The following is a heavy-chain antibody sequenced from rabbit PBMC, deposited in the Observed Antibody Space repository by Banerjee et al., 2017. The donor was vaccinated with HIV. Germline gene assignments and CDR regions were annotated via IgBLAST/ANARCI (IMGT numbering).Heavy chain of an antibody. D-gene: IGHD4-1*01. CDR3: ARDLAGVIGWNFNL. CDR1: GFDFSSGYD. J-gene: IGHJ4*01. V-gene: IGHV1S43*01. Sequence: QEQLEESGGDLVKPEGSLTLTCKASGFDFSSGYDMYWVRQAPGKGLEWIACVDGSSGSTWYASWAKGRFTITRSTSLNTVTLQMTSLTAADTATYFCARDLAGVIGWNFNLWGQGTLVTVS. CDR2: VDGSSGST.